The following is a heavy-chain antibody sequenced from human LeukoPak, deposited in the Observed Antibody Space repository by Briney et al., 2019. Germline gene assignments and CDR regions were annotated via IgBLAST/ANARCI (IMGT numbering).Heavy chain of an antibody. CDR1: GFTFSDYG. CDR3: AKDVGIAAAAEALS. V-gene: IGHV3-23*01. J-gene: IGHJ5*02. CDR2: ISGSGGST. Sequence: NPGGSLRLSCAASGFTFSDYGVNWIRQATGKGLEWISAISGSGGSTYYADSVKGRFTISRDNSKNTLYLQMNSLRAEDTAVYYCAKDVGIAAAAEALSWGQGTLVTVSS. D-gene: IGHD6-13*01.